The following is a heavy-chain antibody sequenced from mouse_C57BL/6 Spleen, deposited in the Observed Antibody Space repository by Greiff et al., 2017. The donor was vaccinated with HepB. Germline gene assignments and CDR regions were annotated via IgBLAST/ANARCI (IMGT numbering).Heavy chain of an antibody. D-gene: IGHD4-1*01. J-gene: IGHJ3*01. CDR1: GYSITSGYD. Sequence: VQLQQSGPGMVKPSQSLSLTCTVTGYSITSGYDWHWIRHFPGNKLEWMGYISYSGSTNYNPSLKSRISITHDTSKNHFFLKLNSVTTEDTATYYCAREETGTGFAYWGQGTLVTVSA. V-gene: IGHV3-1*01. CDR3: AREETGTGFAY. CDR2: ISYSGST.